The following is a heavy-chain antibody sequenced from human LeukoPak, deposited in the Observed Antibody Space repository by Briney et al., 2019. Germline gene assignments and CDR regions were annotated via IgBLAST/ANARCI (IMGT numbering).Heavy chain of an antibody. J-gene: IGHJ4*02. CDR3: AKASRGFLGYCSSTSCYIDY. V-gene: IGHV3-23*01. Sequence: GGSLRLSCAASGFTFSSYAMSWVRQAPGKGLEWVSAISGSGGSTYYADSVRGRFTIFRDNSKNTLYLQMNSLRAEDTAVYYCAKASRGFLGYCSSTSCYIDYWGQGTLVTVSS. D-gene: IGHD2-2*02. CDR1: GFTFSSYA. CDR2: ISGSGGST.